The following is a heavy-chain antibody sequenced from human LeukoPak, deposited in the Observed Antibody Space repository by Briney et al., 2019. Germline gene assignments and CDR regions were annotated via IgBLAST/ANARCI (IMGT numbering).Heavy chain of an antibody. Sequence: GGSLRLSCAASGFTFSSYAMSWVRQAPGKGLEWVSAISVSGGSTYYADSVKGRFTISRDNSKNTLYLQMNSLRAEDTAVYYCAKDPGRYYDSSGYPIWGQGTLVTVSS. CDR1: GFTFSSYA. CDR2: ISVSGGST. V-gene: IGHV3-23*01. J-gene: IGHJ4*02. CDR3: AKDPGRYYDSSGYPI. D-gene: IGHD3-22*01.